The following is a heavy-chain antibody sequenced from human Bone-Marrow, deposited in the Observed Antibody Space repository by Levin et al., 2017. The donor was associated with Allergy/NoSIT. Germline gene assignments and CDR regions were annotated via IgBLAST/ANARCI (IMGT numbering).Heavy chain of an antibody. J-gene: IGHJ4*02. CDR1: GFTFSSYC. CDR2: IKQDGSEK. CDR3: ARAPGGWRVFDY. V-gene: IGHV3-7*01. D-gene: IGHD6-19*01. Sequence: GGSLRLSCAASGFTFSSYCMSWVRQAPGKGLEWVANIKQDGSEKYYVDSVKGRFTISRDNAKNSLYLQMNSLRAEDTAVYYCARAPGGWRVFDYWGQGTLVTVSS.